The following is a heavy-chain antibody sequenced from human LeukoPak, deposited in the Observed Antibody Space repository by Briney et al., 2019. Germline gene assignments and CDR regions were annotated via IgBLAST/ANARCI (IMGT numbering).Heavy chain of an antibody. Sequence: PGGSLRLSCAASGFTFSSYAMSWVRQGPGKGLECVSNDGDTYYADSVKGRFTISRDTSKNTVSLQMNSLRAEDTAVYYCAGDKTTGGWYEFDYWGQGTLVTVSS. J-gene: IGHJ4*02. CDR3: AGDKTTGGWYEFDY. CDR1: GFTFSSYA. CDR2: NDGDT. V-gene: IGHV3-23*01. D-gene: IGHD6-19*01.